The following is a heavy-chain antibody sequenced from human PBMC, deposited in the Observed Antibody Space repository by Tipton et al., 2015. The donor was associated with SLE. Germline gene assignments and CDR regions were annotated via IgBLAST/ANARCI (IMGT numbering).Heavy chain of an antibody. CDR3: ARDDVLLWFRGMDV. Sequence: TLSLTCTVSGGSMSSSHDFWGWIRQPPGKGLQWIGTMFYGDSGSAYYSPSLKSRVTISLDTSKNQFSLKLNSVTAADTAVYYCARDDVLLWFRGMDVWGQGTTVTVSS. D-gene: IGHD3-10*01. V-gene: IGHV4-39*07. J-gene: IGHJ6*02. CDR2: MFYGDSGSA. CDR1: GGSMSSSHDF.